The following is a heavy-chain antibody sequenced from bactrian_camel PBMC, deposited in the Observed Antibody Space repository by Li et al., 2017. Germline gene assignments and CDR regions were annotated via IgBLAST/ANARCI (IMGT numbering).Heavy chain of an antibody. D-gene: IGHD2*01. CDR1: GYASFIDC. Sequence: HVQLVESGGGSVQTGGSLKLSCTYSGYASFIDCMGWFRQAAGKEREGVARIDSDGRTSYALSVKGRFTVSLDSAKNTLYLQINNLKPEDTAMYYCAAGYTSVRWSARSCQYTHWGQGTQVTVS. CDR2: IDSDGRT. J-gene: IGHJ4*01. CDR3: AAGYTSVRWSARSCQYTH. V-gene: IGHV3S53*01.